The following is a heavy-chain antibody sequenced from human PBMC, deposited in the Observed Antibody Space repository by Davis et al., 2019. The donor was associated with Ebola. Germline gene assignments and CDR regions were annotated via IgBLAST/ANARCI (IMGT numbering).Heavy chain of an antibody. CDR2: RGGDGSLK. D-gene: IGHD7-27*01. CDR1: GFNFDNSW. Sequence: PGGSLRLSCVVSGFNFDNSWMTWVRQAPGKGLEWVANRGGDGSLKNYVDSVKGRFPISRDNAQKSLYLAMNSLRAEDTAVYYCATDNWGPPLWGQGTLLTVSS. J-gene: IGHJ4*02. V-gene: IGHV3-7*01. CDR3: ATDNWGPPL.